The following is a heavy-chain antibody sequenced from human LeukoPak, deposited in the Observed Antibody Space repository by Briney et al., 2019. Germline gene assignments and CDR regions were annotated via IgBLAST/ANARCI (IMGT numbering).Heavy chain of an antibody. CDR3: ARERGNPIDAFDI. Sequence: SVKVSCKASGGTFSSYAISWVRQAPGQGLEWMGGIIPIFGTANYAQKFQGRVTITADKSTSTAYMELSSLRSEDTAVYYCARERGNPIDAFDIWGQGIMVTVSS. V-gene: IGHV1-69*06. CDR1: GGTFSSYA. D-gene: IGHD4-23*01. CDR2: IIPIFGTA. J-gene: IGHJ3*02.